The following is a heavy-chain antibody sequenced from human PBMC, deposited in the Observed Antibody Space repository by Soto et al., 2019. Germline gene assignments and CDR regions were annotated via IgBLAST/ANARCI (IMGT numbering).Heavy chain of an antibody. Sequence: GASVKVSCKASGYTFTSYYMHWVRQAPGQGLEWMGIINPSSGSTTYAEKLQGRVTMTRDTSTSTIYMELSSLRSEDTAVYYCARIEVLRDAFDIWGQGTMVTVSS. CDR3: ARIEVLRDAFDI. J-gene: IGHJ3*02. CDR1: GYTFTSYY. V-gene: IGHV1-46*01. D-gene: IGHD3-16*01. CDR2: INPSSGST.